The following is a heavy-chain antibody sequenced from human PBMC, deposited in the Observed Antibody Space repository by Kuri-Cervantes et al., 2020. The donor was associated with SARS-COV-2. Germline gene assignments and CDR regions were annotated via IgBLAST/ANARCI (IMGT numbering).Heavy chain of an antibody. V-gene: IGHV5-51*01. J-gene: IGHJ3*02. CDR2: IYPGDSDT. CDR1: GYSFTSYW. Sequence: GESLKISCKGSGYSFTSYWIGWVRQMPGKGLEWMGIIYPGDSDTRYSPSFQGQVTISADKSISTAYLQWSSLKASGTAMYYCARRGWYYDILTGYLAHAFDIWGQGTMVTVSS. D-gene: IGHD3-9*01. CDR3: ARRGWYYDILTGYLAHAFDI.